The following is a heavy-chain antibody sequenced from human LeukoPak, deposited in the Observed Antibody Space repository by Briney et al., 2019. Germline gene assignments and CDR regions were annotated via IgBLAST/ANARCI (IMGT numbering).Heavy chain of an antibody. D-gene: IGHD3-10*01. CDR1: GYSFTDYY. J-gene: IGHJ4*02. Sequence: ASVKVSCKASGYSFTDYYIHWVRQAPGQGLEWMGWISVYNGNTNYAQKFQGRVTMTTDTSTNTTYMELRSLISDDTAVYYCARGPHYYGSGSYYPFDYWGQGTLVTVSS. CDR3: ARGPHYYGSGSYYPFDY. V-gene: IGHV1-18*04. CDR2: ISVYNGNT.